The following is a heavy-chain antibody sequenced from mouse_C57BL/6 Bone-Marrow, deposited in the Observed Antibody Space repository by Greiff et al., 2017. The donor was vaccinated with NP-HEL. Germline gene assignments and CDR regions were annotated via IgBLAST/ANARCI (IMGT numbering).Heavy chain of an antibody. D-gene: IGHD1-1*01. CDR2: IYPGNSDT. V-gene: IGHV1-5*01. Sequence: VQLKQSGTVLARPGASVKMSCKTSGYTFTSYWMHWVKQRPGQGLEWIGAIYPGNSDTSYNQKFKGKAKLTAVTSASTAYMELSSLTNEDSAVYYCTITTVVATGRYFAVWGTGTTVTVSS. CDR1: GYTFTSYW. CDR3: TITTVVATGRYFAV. J-gene: IGHJ1*03.